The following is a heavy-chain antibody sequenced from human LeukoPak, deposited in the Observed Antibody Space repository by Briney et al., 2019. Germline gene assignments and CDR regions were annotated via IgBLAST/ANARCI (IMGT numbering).Heavy chain of an antibody. CDR2: IKHDASEK. CDR1: GFTFSSYW. J-gene: IGHJ4*02. D-gene: IGHD3-22*01. Sequence: GGSLRLSCAASGFTFSSYWMSWVRQAPGKGLEWVANIKHDASEKYFMESLKGRFTISRDNAKNSLYLQMNSLRAEDTAVYYCARGYYDSNAQLFDYWGQGTLVTVSS. V-gene: IGHV3-7*01. CDR3: ARGYYDSNAQLFDY.